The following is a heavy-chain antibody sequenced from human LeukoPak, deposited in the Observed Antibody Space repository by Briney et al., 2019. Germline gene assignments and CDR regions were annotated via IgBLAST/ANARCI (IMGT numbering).Heavy chain of an antibody. J-gene: IGHJ4*02. CDR1: GFSFSSYW. Sequence: GGSLRLSCAASGFSFSSYWMHWVRQPPGKGLEWVSSISSSSSYIYYADSVKGRFTISRDNAKNSLYLQMNSLRAEDTAVYYYAREWMVRGVVDYWGQGTLVTVSS. CDR2: ISSSSSYI. CDR3: AREWMVRGVVDY. V-gene: IGHV3-21*01. D-gene: IGHD3-10*01.